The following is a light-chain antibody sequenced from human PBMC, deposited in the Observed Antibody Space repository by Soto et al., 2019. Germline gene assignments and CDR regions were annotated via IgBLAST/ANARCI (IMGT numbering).Light chain of an antibody. J-gene: IGLJ1*01. CDR3: SSYTSSSTLYV. CDR2: DVS. CDR1: SSDVGGYNY. V-gene: IGLV2-14*01. Sequence: QSALTQPASVSGSPGQSITISCTGTSSDVGGYNYVSWYQQHPGKAPKLMIYDVSNRPSGVSNRFSGSKSGNTASLTISGLQAEDEADYYCSSYTSSSTLYVLGTGINVTVL.